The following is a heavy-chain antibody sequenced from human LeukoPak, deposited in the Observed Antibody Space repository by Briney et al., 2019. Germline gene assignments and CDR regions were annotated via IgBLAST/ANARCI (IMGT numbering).Heavy chain of an antibody. CDR2: INPDSGDT. D-gene: IGHD1-26*01. CDR1: GYTFTGYY. Sequence: ASVKVSCKASGYTFTGYYMHWVRQAPGQGLEWMGWINPDSGDTNSAQKFLGRVSMTRDTSFSTAYMELTRLRSDDTALYYCAIYTGSYVRYFQHWGQGTLVIVSS. J-gene: IGHJ1*01. CDR3: AIYTGSYVRYFQH. V-gene: IGHV1-2*02.